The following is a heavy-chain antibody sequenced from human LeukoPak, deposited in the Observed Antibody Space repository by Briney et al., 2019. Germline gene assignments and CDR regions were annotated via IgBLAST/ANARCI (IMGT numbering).Heavy chain of an antibody. D-gene: IGHD2-21*02. CDR3: ARERRGPYCGGDCYSTVDAFDI. Sequence: SGTLSLTCTVSGGSISSYYWSWIRQPPGKGLEWIGYIYYSGSTNYNPSLKSRVTISVDTSKNQFSLKLSSVTAADTAVYYCARERRGPYCGGDCYSTVDAFDIWGQGTMVTVSS. CDR2: IYYSGST. J-gene: IGHJ3*02. CDR1: GGSISSYY. V-gene: IGHV4-59*01.